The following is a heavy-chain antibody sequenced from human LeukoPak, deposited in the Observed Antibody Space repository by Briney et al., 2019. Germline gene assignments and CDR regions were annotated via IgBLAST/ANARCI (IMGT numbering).Heavy chain of an antibody. V-gene: IGHV4-59*01. Sequence: SETLSLTCTVTGGSISSYYWSWIRQPPGKGLEWIGFIFYSGHTNYNPSLKSRVTISVDTSKNQFSLKLSSVTAADTAVYYCAKGGWNKFDYWGQGTLVTVSS. J-gene: IGHJ4*02. CDR2: IFYSGHT. D-gene: IGHD3-22*01. CDR3: AKGGWNKFDY. CDR1: GGSISSYY.